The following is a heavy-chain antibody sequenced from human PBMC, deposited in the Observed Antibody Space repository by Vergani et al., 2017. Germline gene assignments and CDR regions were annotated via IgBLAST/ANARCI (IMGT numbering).Heavy chain of an antibody. D-gene: IGHD1-1*01. CDR1: GFTSSYYG. V-gene: IGHV3-30*03. CDR2: ISYDGTQK. Sequence: QVHLVESGGGVVQPGRSLRLSCVVSGFTSSYYGMHWVRQAPGKGLAWVAVISYDGTQKYYADSVKGRFTSSRNNSKSTLYLQMNSLRTEDTTVYYWATKSCGTPGCQIGYFREWGQGTLVTVSS. J-gene: IGHJ1*01. CDR3: ATKSCGTPGCQIGYFRE.